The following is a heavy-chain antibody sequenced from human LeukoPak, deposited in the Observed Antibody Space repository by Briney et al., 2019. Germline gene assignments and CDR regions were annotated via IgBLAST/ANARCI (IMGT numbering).Heavy chain of an antibody. J-gene: IGHJ5*02. CDR2: INHSGST. V-gene: IGHV4-34*01. Sequence: SETLSLTCAVYGGSFSGYYWSWIRQPPGKGLEWIGEINHSGSTNYNPSLKSRVTISVDTSKNQFSLKLSSVTAADTAAYYCARDQNWFDPWGQGTLVTVSS. CDR1: GGSFSGYY. D-gene: IGHD2-2*01. CDR3: ARDQNWFDP.